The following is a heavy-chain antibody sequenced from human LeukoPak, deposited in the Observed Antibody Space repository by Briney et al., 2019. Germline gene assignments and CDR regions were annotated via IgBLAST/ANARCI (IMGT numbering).Heavy chain of an antibody. V-gene: IGHV3-48*01. CDR2: ISSSSSTI. J-gene: IGHJ4*02. CDR1: GFTFSSYS. CDR3: ARNYDFWSPNYFDY. D-gene: IGHD3-3*01. Sequence: GGSLRLSCAASGFTFSSYSMNWVRQAPGKGLEWVSYISSSSSTIYYADSVKGRFTISRDNAKNSLYLQMNSLRAEDTAVYYCARNYDFWSPNYFDYWGQGTLVTVPS.